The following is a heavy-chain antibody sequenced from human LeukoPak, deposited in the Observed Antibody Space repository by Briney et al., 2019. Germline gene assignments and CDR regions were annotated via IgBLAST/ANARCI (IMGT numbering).Heavy chain of an antibody. V-gene: IGHV3-20*04. CDR1: GFTFDDYG. D-gene: IGHD3-22*01. J-gene: IGHJ3*02. Sequence: GGSLRLSCAASGFTFDDYGMSWVRQAPGKGLEWVSGINWNGGSTGYADSVKGRFTISRDNAKNSLYLQMNSLRAEDTALYYCARDRGVSSGYYLHDAFDIWGQGTMVTVSS. CDR3: ARDRGVSSGYYLHDAFDI. CDR2: INWNGGST.